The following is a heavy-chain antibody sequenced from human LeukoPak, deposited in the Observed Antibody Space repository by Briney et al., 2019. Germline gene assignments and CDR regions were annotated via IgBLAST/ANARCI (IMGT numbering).Heavy chain of an antibody. Sequence: GRSLRLSCAASGFTFSSYAMHWVRQAPGKGLEWVSYIGGRTTTIDYADSVKGRFTISRDNAKNSLYLQMNSLRAEDTAVYYCARDGGGWVIDYWGQGTLVTVSS. J-gene: IGHJ4*02. CDR3: ARDGGGWVIDY. CDR1: GFTFSSYA. V-gene: IGHV3-48*04. D-gene: IGHD6-19*01. CDR2: IGGRTTTI.